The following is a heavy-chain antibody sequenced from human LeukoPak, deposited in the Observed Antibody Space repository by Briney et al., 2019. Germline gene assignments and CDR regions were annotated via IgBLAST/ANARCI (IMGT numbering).Heavy chain of an antibody. Sequence: PSETLSLTCAVYGGFFSGYYWSWIRQPPKKGLEWIGEINHSGSTNYNPSLKSRVTISVDTSKNQFSLKVRSVTAADTAVYYCARGHVGSYAYYYYYGMDVWGQGTTVTVSS. CDR3: ARGHVGSYAYYYYYGMDV. J-gene: IGHJ6*02. D-gene: IGHD2-8*01. CDR1: GGFFSGYY. V-gene: IGHV4-34*01. CDR2: INHSGST.